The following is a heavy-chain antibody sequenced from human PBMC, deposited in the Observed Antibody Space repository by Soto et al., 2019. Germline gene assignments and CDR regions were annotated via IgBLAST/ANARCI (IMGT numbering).Heavy chain of an antibody. J-gene: IGHJ6*02. CDR2: ISSSSSTI. CDR3: GAEGYYDRGGYFLYGLDV. CDR1: GFTFSSYS. D-gene: IGHD3-22*01. V-gene: IGHV3-48*02. Sequence: EVQLVASGGGLVQPGGSLTLSCAASGFTFSSYSMNWVRQAPGKGLVWVSFISSSSSTIYYADSVRGRFTISRDNAKNSLYLQMNSLRDEDTAVYYCGAEGYYDRGGYFLYGLDVWGQGTTVTVSS.